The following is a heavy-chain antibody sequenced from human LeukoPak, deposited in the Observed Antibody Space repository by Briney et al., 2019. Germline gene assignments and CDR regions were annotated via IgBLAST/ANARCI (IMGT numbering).Heavy chain of an antibody. CDR3: ARGGSYLSAFDI. D-gene: IGHD1-26*01. Sequence: GGSLRLSCAASRFTFKNYAMSWVRQAPGKGLEWVSIIYSGGSTFYADSVKGRFTISRDNSKNTLYLQMNSLRAEDTAVYYCARGGSYLSAFDIWGQGTMVTVSS. V-gene: IGHV3-53*01. CDR2: IYSGGST. J-gene: IGHJ3*02. CDR1: RFTFKNYA.